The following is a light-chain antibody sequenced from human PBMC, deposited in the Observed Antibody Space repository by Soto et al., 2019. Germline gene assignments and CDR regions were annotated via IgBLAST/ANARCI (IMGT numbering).Light chain of an antibody. V-gene: IGLV1-51*01. CDR1: SSNIGNNY. J-gene: IGLJ3*02. Sequence: QSVLTQPPSVSAAPGQRVTISCSGSSSNIGNNYVSWYQQLPRTAPKLLIYDNNKRPSGIPDRFSGSKSGTSATLGISGLQTGDEADYYCESWDSSLSAVLFGAGTKVTVL. CDR2: DNN. CDR3: ESWDSSLSAVL.